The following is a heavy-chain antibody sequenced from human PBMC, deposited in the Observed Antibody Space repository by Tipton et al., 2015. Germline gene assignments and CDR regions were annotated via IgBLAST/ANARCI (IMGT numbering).Heavy chain of an antibody. CDR3: ARGRPTNYESWSGYPPSDLAY. J-gene: IGHJ4*02. CDR1: GFSFSSDS. D-gene: IGHD3-3*01. Sequence: SLRLSCAASGFSFSSDSMNWVRQAPGKGLEWVSAISSSSSHIYYADSVKGRFTISRDNAKNSLYLQMNSLRAEDTAVYYCARGRPTNYESWSGYPPSDLAYWGQGTLVIVSS. CDR2: ISSSSSHI. V-gene: IGHV3-21*01.